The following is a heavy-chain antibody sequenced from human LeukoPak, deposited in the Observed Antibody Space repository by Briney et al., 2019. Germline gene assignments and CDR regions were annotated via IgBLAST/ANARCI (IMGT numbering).Heavy chain of an antibody. CDR2: ISWNSGSI. V-gene: IGHV3-9*01. J-gene: IGHJ3*02. D-gene: IGHD1-14*01. CDR1: GFTFDDYA. Sequence: GRSLRLSCAASGFTFDDYAMHWVRQAPGKGLEWVSGISWNSGSIDYAGSVKGRFTISRDNAKNSLYLQMNSLRAEDTALYYCAKDYKLSGDAFDIWGQGTMVTVSS. CDR3: AKDYKLSGDAFDI.